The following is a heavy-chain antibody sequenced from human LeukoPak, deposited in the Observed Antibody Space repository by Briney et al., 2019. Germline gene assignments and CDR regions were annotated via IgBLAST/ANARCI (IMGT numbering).Heavy chain of an antibody. V-gene: IGHV1-69*05. CDR1: GGTFSSYA. Sequence: SVKVSCNASGGTFSSYAISWVRQAPGQGLEWMGGIIPIFGTANYAQKFQGRVTITTDESTSTAYMELSSLRSEDTAVYYCARDYSSSSRTAFDIWGQGTMVTVSS. D-gene: IGHD6-6*01. J-gene: IGHJ3*02. CDR3: ARDYSSSSRTAFDI. CDR2: IIPIFGTA.